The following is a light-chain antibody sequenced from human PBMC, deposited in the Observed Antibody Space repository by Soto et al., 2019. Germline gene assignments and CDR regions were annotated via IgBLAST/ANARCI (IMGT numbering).Light chain of an antibody. Sequence: ILMTQSPATLSVSPVEIATRSFRASQSVSSNLAWYQQKPGQAPRLLIYGASTRATGIPARFSGSGSGTEFTLTISSLQSEDFAVYYCQQYGSSPITFGQGTKVDIK. J-gene: IGKJ1*01. CDR1: QSVSSN. V-gene: IGKV3-15*01. CDR3: QQYGSSPIT. CDR2: GAS.